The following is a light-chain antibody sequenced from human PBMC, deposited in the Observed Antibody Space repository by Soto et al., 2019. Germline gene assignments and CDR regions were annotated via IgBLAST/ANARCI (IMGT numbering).Light chain of an antibody. Sequence: QSVLTQPPSVSGAPGQRVTISCTGSSSNIGAGYDVHGYQQLPGTAPKLLIYGNSNRPSGVPDRFSGSKSGTSASLAITGRQAEDESDYYCQSYDISLSGAVFGGGTQLTVL. CDR2: GNS. CDR3: QSYDISLSGAV. J-gene: IGLJ7*01. CDR1: SSNIGAGYD. V-gene: IGLV1-40*01.